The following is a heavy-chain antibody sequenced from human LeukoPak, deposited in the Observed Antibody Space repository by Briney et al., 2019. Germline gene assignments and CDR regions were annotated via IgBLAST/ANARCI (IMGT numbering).Heavy chain of an antibody. D-gene: IGHD5-24*01. CDR2: IYPTGST. CDR3: ARGEMATIEDAFDI. J-gene: IGHJ3*02. CDR1: GYSISSGYY. Sequence: SETLSLTCTVSGYSISSGYYWGWIRQPPGKGLEWIGNIYPTGSTYYNPSLKSRVTISLDTSKNQFSLKLSSVTAADTAIYYCARGEMATIEDAFDIWGQGTMVTVSS. V-gene: IGHV4-38-2*02.